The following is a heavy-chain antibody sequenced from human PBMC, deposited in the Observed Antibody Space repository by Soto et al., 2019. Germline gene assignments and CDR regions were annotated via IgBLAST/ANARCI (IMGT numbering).Heavy chain of an antibody. V-gene: IGHV1-8*01. J-gene: IGHJ4*02. D-gene: IGHD1-26*01. Sequence: QVQLVQSGAAVREPGASVQVSCKASGYSFTSLDINWVRQTTGQGLEWMGWMQPSSGRTGYAQKFQGRVTMTRDTSINTAYMELSSLTSDDTAFYYCARGVTAGVDYWGQGTLVTVSS. CDR3: ARGVTAGVDY. CDR1: GYSFTSLD. CDR2: MQPSSGRT.